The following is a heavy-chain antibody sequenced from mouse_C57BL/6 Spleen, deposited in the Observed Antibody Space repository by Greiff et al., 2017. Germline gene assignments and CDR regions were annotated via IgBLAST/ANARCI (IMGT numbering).Heavy chain of an antibody. CDR2: IRSKSNNYAT. CDR3: VRHGSTLGLFAY. Sequence: EVQLVESGGGLVQPKGSLKLSCAASGFSFNTYAMNWVRQAPGKGLEWVARIRSKSNNYATYYADSVKDRFTISRDDSESMLYLQMNNLKTEDTAMYYCVRHGSTLGLFAYWGQGTLVTVSA. D-gene: IGHD4-1*01. V-gene: IGHV10-1*01. CDR1: GFSFNTYA. J-gene: IGHJ3*01.